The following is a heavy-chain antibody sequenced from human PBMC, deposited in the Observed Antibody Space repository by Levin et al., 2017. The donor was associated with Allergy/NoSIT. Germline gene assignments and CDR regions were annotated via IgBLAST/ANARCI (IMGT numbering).Heavy chain of an antibody. CDR3: ARDKRGYGSGSYYWLDP. D-gene: IGHD3-10*01. Sequence: GGSLRLSCAASGFTFSSYSMNWVRQAPGKGLEWVSYINTGSNTIYYADSVRGRFTISRDNARNSLSLQMDSLRAEDTAVSFCARDKRGYGSGSYYWLDPWGQGTRVTVSS. J-gene: IGHJ5*02. CDR1: GFTFSSYS. V-gene: IGHV3-48*04. CDR2: INTGSNTI.